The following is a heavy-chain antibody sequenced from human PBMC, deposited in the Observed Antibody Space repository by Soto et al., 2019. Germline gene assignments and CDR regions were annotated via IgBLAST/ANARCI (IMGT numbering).Heavy chain of an antibody. J-gene: IGHJ5*02. CDR3: ASGYNMITFGGVKSSRWFDP. CDR1: GGSFSGYY. D-gene: IGHD3-16*01. CDR2: INHSGST. V-gene: IGHV4-34*01. Sequence: TLSLTCAVYGGSFSGYYWSWIRQPPGKGLEWIGEINHSGSTNYNPSLKSRVTISVDTSKNQFSLKLSSVTAADTAVYYCASGYNMITFGGVKSSRWFDPWGQGTLVTVSS.